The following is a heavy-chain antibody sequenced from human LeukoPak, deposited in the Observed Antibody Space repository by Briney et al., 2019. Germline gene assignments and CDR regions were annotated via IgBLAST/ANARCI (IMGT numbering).Heavy chain of an antibody. CDR2: IYHSGST. V-gene: IGHV4-38-2*02. Sequence: SETLSLTCAVSGYSISSGYYWGWIRQPPGKGLEWIGSIYHSGSTYYNPSLKSRVTISVDTSKNQFSLKLSSVTAADTAVYYCARDPTYYYDSSGYYHSYWYFDLWGRGTLVTVSS. J-gene: IGHJ2*01. D-gene: IGHD3-22*01. CDR3: ARDPTYYYDSSGYYHSYWYFDL. CDR1: GYSISSGYY.